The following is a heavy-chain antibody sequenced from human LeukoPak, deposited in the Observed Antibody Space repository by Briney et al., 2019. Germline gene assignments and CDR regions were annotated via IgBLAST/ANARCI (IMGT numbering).Heavy chain of an antibody. J-gene: IGHJ5*02. V-gene: IGHV4-59*01. CDR1: GDSFSDYY. Sequence: SETLFLACSVSGDSFSDYYWTWIRRPPGGRLEWIGHIYFRGTTKYNPSLKNRVTISVDTSKNQVSLTLTSVTAADTAVYYCARAMRWTSGPVELGWFDRWGQGTLVTVSS. CDR2: IYFRGTT. CDR3: ARAMRWTSGPVELGWFDR. D-gene: IGHD1-1*01.